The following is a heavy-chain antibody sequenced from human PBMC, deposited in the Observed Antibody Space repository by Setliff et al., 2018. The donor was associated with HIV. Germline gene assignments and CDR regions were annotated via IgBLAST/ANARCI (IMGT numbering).Heavy chain of an antibody. Sequence: LSLTCTVSGGSIKSYSWSWIRQPAGKGLEWTGRVCTSGDTNYNPSLQSRVAMSVDTSKNQFSLNLNSVTAADTALYYCARERVVRGVVDPGTSQIFDNWGQGILVTVSS. CDR3: ARERVVRGVVDPGTSQIFDN. V-gene: IGHV4-4*07. CDR1: GGSIKSYS. CDR2: VCTSGDT. D-gene: IGHD3-10*01. J-gene: IGHJ4*02.